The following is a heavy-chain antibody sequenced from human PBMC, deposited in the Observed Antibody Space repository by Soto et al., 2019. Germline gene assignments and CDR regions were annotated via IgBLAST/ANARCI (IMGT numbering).Heavy chain of an antibody. J-gene: IGHJ3*02. CDR1: GFTFSSYG. Sequence: GSLRLSGSGSGFTFSSYGMHWVRQAPGKGLEWVAVIWYDGSNKYYADSVKGRFTISRDNSKNTLYLQMKSLRAEDTAVYYCARDSTRYNWNEHDAFDIWGQGTMVTV. V-gene: IGHV3-33*01. CDR2: IWYDGSNK. D-gene: IGHD1-1*01. CDR3: ARDSTRYNWNEHDAFDI.